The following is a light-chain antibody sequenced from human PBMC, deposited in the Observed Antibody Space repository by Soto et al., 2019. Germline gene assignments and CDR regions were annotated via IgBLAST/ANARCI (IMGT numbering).Light chain of an antibody. Sequence: QYALTQPASVSGSPGQSITISCTGTASDFGAYDYVSWYQHHPGKPPKLLIFEVRDRPSGVSNRFSGSKSGNTASLTISGLQPEDEADYFCSSSTSSSTLVFGTVTTLTVL. V-gene: IGLV2-14*01. CDR3: SSSTSSSTLV. CDR1: ASDFGAYDY. J-gene: IGLJ1*01. CDR2: EVR.